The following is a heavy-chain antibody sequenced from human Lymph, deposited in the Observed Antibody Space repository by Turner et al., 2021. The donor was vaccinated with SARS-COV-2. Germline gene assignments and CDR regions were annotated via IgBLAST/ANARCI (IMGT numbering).Heavy chain of an antibody. D-gene: IGHD1-26*01. J-gene: IGHJ4*02. CDR1: GFTFSSCV. Sequence: QVQLVEPGRGVVQPATSLSPSGAASGFTFSSCVMHWGRQAPGKGLEWVAVNSYDGINKYYAASVKGRFTISRDNSKNTLYLQMNSLRAEDTAVYYCARLGELVLFGLALDYWGQGTLVTVSS. CDR3: ARLGELVLFGLALDY. V-gene: IGHV3-30-3*01. CDR2: NSYDGINK.